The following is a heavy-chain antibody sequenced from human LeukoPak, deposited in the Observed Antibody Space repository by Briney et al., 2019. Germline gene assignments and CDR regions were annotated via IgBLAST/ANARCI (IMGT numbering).Heavy chain of an antibody. Sequence: GGSLRLSCVDSGFTFTNAWMSWVRQAPGKGLEWIGRIKSKTDGGTTDYAAPVKGRFTISRDDSKNTLYLQMNSLKTEDTAVYYCTTDRYYYDSSDLDAFDIWGQGTMVTVSS. CDR1: GFTFTNAW. CDR2: IKSKTDGGTT. J-gene: IGHJ3*02. CDR3: TTDRYYYDSSDLDAFDI. V-gene: IGHV3-15*01. D-gene: IGHD3-22*01.